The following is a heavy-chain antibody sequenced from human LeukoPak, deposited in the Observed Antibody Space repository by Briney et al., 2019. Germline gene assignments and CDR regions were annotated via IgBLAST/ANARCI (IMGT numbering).Heavy chain of an antibody. J-gene: IGHJ4*02. CDR3: ARVRSLYGGNSTLGY. Sequence: ASVKVSCKASGYTFTSYYMHWVRQAPGQGLEWMGLINPSGGSTSYAQKFQGRVTMTRDTSTSTVYMELSSLRSEDTAVYYCARVRSLYGGNSTLGYWGXGTLVTVSS. CDR1: GYTFTSYY. V-gene: IGHV1-46*01. D-gene: IGHD4-23*01. CDR2: INPSGGST.